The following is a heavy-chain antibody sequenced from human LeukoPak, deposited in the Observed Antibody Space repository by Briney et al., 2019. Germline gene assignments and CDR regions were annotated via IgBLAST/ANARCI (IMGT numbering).Heavy chain of an antibody. Sequence: PSETLSLTCTVSGGSISSYYWSWIRQPPGKGVEWIGYIYYSGSTNYNPSLKSRVTISVDTSKNQFSLKLSSVTAADTAVYYCAREKYNDFYHYYGLDVWGQGTTVTVSS. J-gene: IGHJ6*02. D-gene: IGHD1-14*01. V-gene: IGHV4-59*01. CDR2: IYYSGST. CDR1: GGSISSYY. CDR3: AREKYNDFYHYYGLDV.